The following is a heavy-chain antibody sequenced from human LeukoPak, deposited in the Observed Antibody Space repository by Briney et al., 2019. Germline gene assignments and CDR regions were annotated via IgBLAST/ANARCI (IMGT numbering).Heavy chain of an antibody. CDR1: GASISTYY. J-gene: IGHJ4*02. CDR2: IYYSGST. Sequence: SETLSLTCNVSGASISTYYWSWIRQPPGKRLEWIGYIYYSGSTHYNPSLESRVTIATDTSKNQFSLKLSSVTAADTAVYYCASGPYPAAGTDHQFDYWGQGTLVTVSS. D-gene: IGHD6-13*01. V-gene: IGHV4-59*01. CDR3: ASGPYPAAGTDHQFDY.